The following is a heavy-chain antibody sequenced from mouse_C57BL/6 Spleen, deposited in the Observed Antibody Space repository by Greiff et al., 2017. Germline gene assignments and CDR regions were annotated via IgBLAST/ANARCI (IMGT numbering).Heavy chain of an antibody. V-gene: IGHV1-52*01. J-gene: IGHJ2*01. CDR1: GYTFTSYW. D-gene: IGHD1-1*01. CDR2: IDPSDSET. Sequence: VQLQQPGAELVRPGSSVKLSCKASGYTFTSYWMHWVKQRPIQGLEWIGNIDPSDSETHYNQKFKDKATLTVDKSSSTAYMQLSSLTSEDSAVYYCARVSGTTVEGDYWGQGTTLTVSS. CDR3: ARVSGTTVEGDY.